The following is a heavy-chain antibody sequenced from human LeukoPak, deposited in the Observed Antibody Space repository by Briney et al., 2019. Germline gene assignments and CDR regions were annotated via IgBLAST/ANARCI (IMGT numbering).Heavy chain of an antibody. V-gene: IGHV4-39*01. J-gene: IGHJ6*02. D-gene: IGHD6-13*01. Sequence: SETLSLTCSVSGSSISSRNFYWGWVRQPPGKGLEWIGSTYYTGSTYYNPSLRHRVTISGDTSKNQVSLKVNSVTAADTAVYYCARLGAAPGPPHYFYYGMDVWGQGTTVTVS. CDR1: GSSISSRNFY. CDR2: TYYTGST. CDR3: ARLGAAPGPPHYFYYGMDV.